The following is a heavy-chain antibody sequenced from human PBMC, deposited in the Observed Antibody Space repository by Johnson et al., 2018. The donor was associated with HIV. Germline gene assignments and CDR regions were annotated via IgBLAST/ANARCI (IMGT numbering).Heavy chain of an antibody. D-gene: IGHD2-15*01. CDR1: GLTFSSYA. J-gene: IGHJ3*02. V-gene: IGHV3-30-3*01. Sequence: QVQLVESGGGVVQPGRSLRLSCAASGLTFSSYAMHWVRQAPGKGLEWVAVISYDGSNKYYADSVKGRFTISRDNSKNTLYLQMNSLRAEDTAVYYCARDKRYCSGGSCHLGAFDIWGQGTMVTVSS. CDR2: ISYDGSNK. CDR3: ARDKRYCSGGSCHLGAFDI.